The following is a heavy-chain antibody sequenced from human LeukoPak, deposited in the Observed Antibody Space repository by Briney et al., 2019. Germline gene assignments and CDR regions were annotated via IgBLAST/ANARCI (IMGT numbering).Heavy chain of an antibody. J-gene: IGHJ6*02. Sequence: GGSLRLSCAASGFTFSNYAMSWVRQAPGKGLEWVSGISGSGGSTYYADSVKGRFTISRDNSKNTLYLQMNSLTDEDTAVYYCARESIVGAQVGDYGMDVWGQGTTVTVSS. D-gene: IGHD1-26*01. V-gene: IGHV3-23*01. CDR1: GFTFSNYA. CDR2: ISGSGGST. CDR3: ARESIVGAQVGDYGMDV.